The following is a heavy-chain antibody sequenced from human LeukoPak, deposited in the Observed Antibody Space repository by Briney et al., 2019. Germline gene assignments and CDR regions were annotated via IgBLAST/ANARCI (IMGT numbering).Heavy chain of an antibody. CDR1: GFTFSSYA. J-gene: IGHJ6*02. Sequence: GGSLRLSCAASGFTFSSYAMSWVRQAPGKGLEWVSAISGSGGSTYYADSVKGQFTVSRDNSKNTLYLQMNSLRAEDTAVYYCAHFGGVTHYYGMDVWGQGTTVTVSS. D-gene: IGHD3-16*01. V-gene: IGHV3-23*01. CDR3: AHFGGVTHYYGMDV. CDR2: ISGSGGST.